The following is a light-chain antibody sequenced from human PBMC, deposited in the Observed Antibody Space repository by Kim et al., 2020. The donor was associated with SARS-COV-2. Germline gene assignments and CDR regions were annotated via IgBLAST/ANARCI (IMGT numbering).Light chain of an antibody. Sequence: SPGDRAPLSCRASESVSSTYLAWYQQKPGQAPRLLMYGASTRATGVPDRFSGSGSGADFTLTINRLEPEDFAVFYCQYYGDSPVTFGQGTRLEIK. CDR1: ESVSSTY. CDR2: GAS. J-gene: IGKJ5*01. CDR3: QYYGDSPVT. V-gene: IGKV3-20*01.